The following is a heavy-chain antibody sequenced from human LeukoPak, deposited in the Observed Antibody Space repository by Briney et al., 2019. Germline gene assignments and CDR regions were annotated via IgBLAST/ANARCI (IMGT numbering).Heavy chain of an antibody. Sequence: SETLSLTCAVYGGSFSGYYWSWIRQPPGKGLEWIGEINHSGSTNYNPSLKSRVTISVDTSKNQFSLKLSSVTAADTAVYYCARRGYSYGWWGQGTLVTVSS. CDR3: ARRGYSYGW. V-gene: IGHV4-34*01. CDR1: GGSFSGYY. D-gene: IGHD5-18*01. J-gene: IGHJ4*02. CDR2: INHSGST.